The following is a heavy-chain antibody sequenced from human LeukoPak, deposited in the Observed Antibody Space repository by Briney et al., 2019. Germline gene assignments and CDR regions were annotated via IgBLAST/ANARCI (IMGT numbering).Heavy chain of an antibody. D-gene: IGHD3-10*01. J-gene: IGHJ4*02. Sequence: GGSLRLSCAASGFTFSNYGMNWLRQAPGKGLEWVSIITSGVGITYYADSVKGRFTISRDNSKNTLYLQMNSLRAEDTAVYYCAKGDYYDFDYWGQGTLVTVSS. V-gene: IGHV3-23*01. CDR2: ITSGVGIT. CDR3: AKGDYYDFDY. CDR1: GFTFSNYG.